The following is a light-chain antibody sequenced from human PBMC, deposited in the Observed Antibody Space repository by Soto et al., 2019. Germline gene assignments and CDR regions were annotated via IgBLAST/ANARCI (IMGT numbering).Light chain of an antibody. CDR1: QSFSSC. Sequence: VVMRQSRGTLSLSPWERSTLSCRSSQSFSSCLAWYQQKPGQPPRLLIYDASKRATGIPARFSGSGSGTDFTLTISSLEAEDFAVYYCHQRSNWLDTFGQGTRLEIK. CDR2: DAS. J-gene: IGKJ5*01. CDR3: HQRSNWLDT. V-gene: IGKV3-11*01.